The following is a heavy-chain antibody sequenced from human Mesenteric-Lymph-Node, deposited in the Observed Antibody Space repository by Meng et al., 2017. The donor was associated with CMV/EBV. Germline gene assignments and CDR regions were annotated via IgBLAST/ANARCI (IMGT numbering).Heavy chain of an antibody. Sequence: GESLKISCAASGFAFSTYGMHWVRQAPGKGLEWVAVIWYDGSNKYYADSVKGRFTISRDNAKNSLYLQMNSLRAEDTAVYYCARDRNYYDLPDYWGQGTLVTVSS. D-gene: IGHD3-22*01. CDR1: GFAFSTYG. CDR2: IWYDGSNK. J-gene: IGHJ4*02. CDR3: ARDRNYYDLPDY. V-gene: IGHV3-33*01.